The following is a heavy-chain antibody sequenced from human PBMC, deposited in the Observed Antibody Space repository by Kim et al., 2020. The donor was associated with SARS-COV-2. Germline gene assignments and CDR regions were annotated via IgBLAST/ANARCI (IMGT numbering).Heavy chain of an antibody. CDR3: AKERTNLPLYRVDG. J-gene: IGHJ6*02. CDR2: ISGSGAKT. CDR1: GFTFSNYA. V-gene: IGHV3-23*01. Sequence: GGSLRLSCAASGFTFSNYAMSWVRQAPGKGLEWVSSISGSGAKTYYADSVMGRFTISRDSSKNTVFLQMNSLRAEDTAIYYCAKERTNLPLYRVDGWG. D-gene: IGHD1-1*01.